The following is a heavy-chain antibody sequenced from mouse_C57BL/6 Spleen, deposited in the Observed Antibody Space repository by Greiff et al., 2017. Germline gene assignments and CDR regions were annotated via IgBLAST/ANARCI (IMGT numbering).Heavy chain of an antibody. CDR1: GYSFTGYS. Sequence: VQLQQSGPELVKPGASVKISCKASGYSFTGYSMHWVKQSPEKSLEWIGEINPSTGGTTYNQKFKAKATLTVDKSSSTAYMQLKSLTSEDSAVYYCARRDYFYAMDYWGQGTSVTVSS. CDR3: ARRDYFYAMDY. CDR2: INPSTGGT. D-gene: IGHD1-1*01. J-gene: IGHJ4*01. V-gene: IGHV1-42*01.